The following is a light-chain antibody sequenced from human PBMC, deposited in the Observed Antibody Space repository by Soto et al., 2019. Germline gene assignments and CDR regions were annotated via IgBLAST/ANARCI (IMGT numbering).Light chain of an antibody. Sequence: QSALTQPASVSGSPGQSITISCTGTSSDVGGYNYVSWYQQHPGKAPKLMIYEVSNRPSGVSNRFSGSKSGNTASLTISGLQAEDEVDYYCSSYTSSSTWRVFGGGTKLTVL. CDR1: SSDVGGYNY. V-gene: IGLV2-14*01. J-gene: IGLJ3*02. CDR2: EVS. CDR3: SSYTSSSTWRV.